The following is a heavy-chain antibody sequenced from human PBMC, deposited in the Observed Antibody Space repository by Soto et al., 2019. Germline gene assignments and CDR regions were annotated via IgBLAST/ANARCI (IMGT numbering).Heavy chain of an antibody. CDR1: GYTFTSYY. CDR2: INPSGGST. CDR3: ARDRSSSSNYYYGMDV. Sequence: QVQLVQSGAEVKKPGASVKVSCKASGYTFTSYYMHWVRQAPGQGLEWMGIINPSGGSTSYAQKFQGRVTMTRDTSTSTVYMELSSLRSEDTAVYYCARDRSSSSNYYYGMDVWGQGTTVTVSS. V-gene: IGHV1-46*01. D-gene: IGHD6-13*01. J-gene: IGHJ6*02.